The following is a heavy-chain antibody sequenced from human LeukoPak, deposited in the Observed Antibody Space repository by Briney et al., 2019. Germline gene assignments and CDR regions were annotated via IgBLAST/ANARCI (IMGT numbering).Heavy chain of an antibody. D-gene: IGHD6-13*01. V-gene: IGHV1-3*01. J-gene: IGHJ6*03. CDR3: ARDRGTAASFTNYKYYYMDV. Sequence: ASVKVSCKASGYTFTSYAMHWVRQAPGQRLEWMGWINAGNGNTKYSQKFQGRVTITRDTSASTAYMELSSLRSEDTAVYYCARDRGTAASFTNYKYYYMDVWGKGTTVTVSS. CDR2: INAGNGNT. CDR1: GYTFTSYA.